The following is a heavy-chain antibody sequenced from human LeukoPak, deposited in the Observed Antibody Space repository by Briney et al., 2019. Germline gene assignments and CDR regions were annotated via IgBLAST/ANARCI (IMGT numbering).Heavy chain of an antibody. J-gene: IGHJ4*02. CDR1: GGSISSSNW. CDR3: AGTPRGGSYYGSGSYRFDY. Sequence: NPSGTLSLTCAVSGGSISSSNWWSWVRQPPGKGLEWIGEIYHSGSTNYNPSLKSRVTISVDKSKNQFSLKLSSVTAADTAVYYCAGTPRGGSYYGSGSYRFDYWGQGTLVTVSS. D-gene: IGHD3-10*01. CDR2: IYHSGST. V-gene: IGHV4-4*02.